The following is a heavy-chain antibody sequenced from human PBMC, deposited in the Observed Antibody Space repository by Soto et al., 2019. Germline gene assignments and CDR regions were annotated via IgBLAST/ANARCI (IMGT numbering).Heavy chain of an antibody. CDR1: GYTFTSYA. CDR3: ARALVPAAPLERYCSGGSCYPGAFDI. V-gene: IGHV1-3*01. Sequence: QVPLVQSGAEVKKPVASVKVSCKASGYTFTSYAMHWVRQAPGQRLEWMGWINAGNGNTKYSQKFQGRVTITRDTSASTAYMELSSLRSEDTAVYYCARALVPAAPLERYCSGGSCYPGAFDIWGQGTMVTVSS. D-gene: IGHD2-15*01. J-gene: IGHJ3*02. CDR2: INAGNGNT.